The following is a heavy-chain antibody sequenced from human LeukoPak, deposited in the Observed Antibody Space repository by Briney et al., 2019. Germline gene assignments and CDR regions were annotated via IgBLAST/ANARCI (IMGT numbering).Heavy chain of an antibody. V-gene: IGHV4-39*01. CDR3: ARRKNDYDILTGYYRNWFDT. D-gene: IGHD3-9*01. CDR2: IYYSGST. Sequence: PSETLSLTCTVSGGSIRSSGYFWGWIRQPPGKGLEWIGSIYYSGSTYYNPSLKSRVTISLDTSKTQFSLKLSSVTSADTAVYYCARRKNDYDILTGYYRNWFDTWGQGTLVTVSS. J-gene: IGHJ5*02. CDR1: GGSIRSSGYF.